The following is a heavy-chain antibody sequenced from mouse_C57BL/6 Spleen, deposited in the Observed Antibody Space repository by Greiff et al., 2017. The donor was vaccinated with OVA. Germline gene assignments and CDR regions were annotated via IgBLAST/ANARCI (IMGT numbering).Heavy chain of an antibody. J-gene: IGHJ2*01. Sequence: QVQLQQPGTELVKPGASVKLSCKASGYTFTSYWMHWVKQRPGQGLEWIGNINPSNGGTNYNEKFKSKATLTVDKSSSTAYMQLSSLTSEDAAVYYCSRSAYDYDGEDLDYWGQGTTLTVSS. CDR3: SRSAYDYDGEDLDY. D-gene: IGHD2-4*01. CDR1: GYTFTSYW. CDR2: INPSNGGT. V-gene: IGHV1-53*01.